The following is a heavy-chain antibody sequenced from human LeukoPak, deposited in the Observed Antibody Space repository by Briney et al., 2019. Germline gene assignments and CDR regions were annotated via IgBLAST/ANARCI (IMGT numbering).Heavy chain of an antibody. CDR3: TTGGYGGQFDY. D-gene: IGHD5-12*01. J-gene: IGHJ4*02. Sequence: PGGSLRLSCAASGFTFSSYSMSWVRQAPGKGLAWVGRIKSKTDGGTTDYAAPVKGRFTISRDDSKNTLYLQMNSLKTEDTAVYYCTTGGYGGQFDYWGQGTLVTVSS. CDR1: GFTFSSYS. CDR2: IKSKTDGGTT. V-gene: IGHV3-15*01.